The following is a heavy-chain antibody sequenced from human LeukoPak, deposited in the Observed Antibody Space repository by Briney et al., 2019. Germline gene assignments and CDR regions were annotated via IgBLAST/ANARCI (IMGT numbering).Heavy chain of an antibody. Sequence: SETPSLTCTVSGGSISSGSYYWSWIRQPAGKGLEWIGRIYTSGSTNYNPSLKSRVAISVDTSKNQFSLKLSSVTAADTAVYYCARDARDGGNSDYFDYWGQGTLVTVSS. J-gene: IGHJ4*02. CDR1: GGSISSGSYY. V-gene: IGHV4-61*02. CDR3: ARDARDGGNSDYFDY. CDR2: IYTSGST. D-gene: IGHD4-23*01.